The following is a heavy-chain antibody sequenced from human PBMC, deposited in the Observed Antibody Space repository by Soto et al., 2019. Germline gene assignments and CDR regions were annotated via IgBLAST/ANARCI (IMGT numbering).Heavy chain of an antibody. V-gene: IGHV4-34*01. Sequence: SETLSLTCAVYGGSFSGFYWSWSRQPPGEGLEWIGELNHSGSTNYNPSLKSLVTITVDTSKNQFSLKLSSVTAADTAGYYCERDQDNWNYGWEKYCNSYYDMDVWGQGTTVT. J-gene: IGHJ6*02. D-gene: IGHD1-7*01. CDR3: ERDQDNWNYGWEKYCNSYYDMDV. CDR1: GGSFSGFY. CDR2: LNHSGST.